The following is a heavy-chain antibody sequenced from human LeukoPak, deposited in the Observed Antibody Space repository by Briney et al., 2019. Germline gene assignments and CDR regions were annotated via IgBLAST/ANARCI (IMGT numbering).Heavy chain of an antibody. Sequence: SETLSLTCTVSGGSISSYYWSWIRQPPGKGLEWIEYIYYSGSTNYNPSLKSRVTISVDTSKNQFSLKLSSVTAADTAVYYCASSIVATTYDYWGQGTLVTVSS. CDR1: GGSISSYY. D-gene: IGHD5-12*01. V-gene: IGHV4-59*01. J-gene: IGHJ4*02. CDR2: IYYSGST. CDR3: ASSIVATTYDY.